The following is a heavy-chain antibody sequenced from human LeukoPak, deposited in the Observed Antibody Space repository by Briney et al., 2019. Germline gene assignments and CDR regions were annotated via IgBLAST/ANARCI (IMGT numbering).Heavy chain of an antibody. V-gene: IGHV3-23*01. Sequence: GGSLRLSCAASGFTFRNYGMTWVRQAPGKGLEWVSAISGSGGTTSYADSVKGRLTISRDNSKNTLYLQMNSLRADDTAVYYCASRAPEGAFDMWGQGTTVAVSS. CDR2: ISGSGGTT. CDR3: ASRAPEGAFDM. J-gene: IGHJ3*02. CDR1: GFTFRNYG.